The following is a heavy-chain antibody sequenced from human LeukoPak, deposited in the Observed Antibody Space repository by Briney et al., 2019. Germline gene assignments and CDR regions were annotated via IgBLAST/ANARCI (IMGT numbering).Heavy chain of an antibody. CDR2: ISGSGGST. D-gene: IGHD5-12*01. CDR3: AKVRYSGYGADYFDY. Sequence: GGSLRLSCAASGFTFSGSAMHWVRQAPGKGLEWVSAISGSGGSTYYADSVKGRFTISRDNSKDTLYLQMNSLRAEDTAVYYCAKVRYSGYGADYFDYWGQGTLVTVSS. J-gene: IGHJ4*02. V-gene: IGHV3-23*01. CDR1: GFTFSGSA.